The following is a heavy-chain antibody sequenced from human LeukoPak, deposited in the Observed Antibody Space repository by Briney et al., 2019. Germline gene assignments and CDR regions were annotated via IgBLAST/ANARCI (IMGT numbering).Heavy chain of an antibody. D-gene: IGHD6-19*01. V-gene: IGHV4-34*01. CDR2: INHSGST. J-gene: IGHJ3*02. CDR3: ARGVFIAVAGTAFDI. CDR1: GGSISSYY. Sequence: SETLSLTCTVSGGSISSYYWSWIRQPPGKGLEWIGEINHSGSTNYNPSLKSRVTISVDTSKNQFSLKLSSVTAADTAVYYCARGVFIAVAGTAFDIWGQGTMVTVSS.